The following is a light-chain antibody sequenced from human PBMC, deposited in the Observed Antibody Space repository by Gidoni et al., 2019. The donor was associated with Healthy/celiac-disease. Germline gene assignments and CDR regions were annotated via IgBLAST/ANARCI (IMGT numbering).Light chain of an antibody. J-gene: IGKJ4*01. Sequence: DIVMTQSQDSLAVSLGERATINCKSSQRVLYSSNNKNYLAWYQQKPGQPPKLLIYWASTRESGVPDRFSGSGSGTDFTLTISSLQAEDVAVYYCQQYDSTPLTFGGXTKVEIK. V-gene: IGKV4-1*01. CDR2: WAS. CDR1: QRVLYSSNNKNY. CDR3: QQYDSTPLT.